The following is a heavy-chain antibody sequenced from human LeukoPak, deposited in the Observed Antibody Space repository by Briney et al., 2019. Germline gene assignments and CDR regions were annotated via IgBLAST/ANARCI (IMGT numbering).Heavy chain of an antibody. CDR3: ARFSYGYSFDY. V-gene: IGHV4-34*01. Sequence: SETLSLTCAVYGGSFSGYYWSWIRQPPGKGLEWIGEINHSGSTNYNPSLKSRVTTSADTSKNQFSLKLSSVTAADTAVYYCARFSYGYSFDYWGPGTLVTVSS. CDR2: INHSGST. J-gene: IGHJ4*02. D-gene: IGHD5-18*01. CDR1: GGSFSGYY.